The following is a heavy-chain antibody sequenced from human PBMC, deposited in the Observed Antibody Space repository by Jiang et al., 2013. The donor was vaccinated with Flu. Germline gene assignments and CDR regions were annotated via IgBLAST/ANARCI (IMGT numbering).Heavy chain of an antibody. J-gene: IGHJ3*02. CDR1: GFTFSSYA. V-gene: IGHV3-23*04. CDR2: ISGSGGST. CDR3: AKDPSAMIAFGGENAFDI. D-gene: IGHD3-16*01. Sequence: VQLVESGGGLVQPGGSLRLSCAASGFTFSSYAMSWVRQAPGKGLEWVSAISGSGGSTYYADSVKGRFTISRDNSKNTLYLQMNSLRAEDTAVYYCAKDPSAMIAFGGENAFDIWGQGTMVTVSS.